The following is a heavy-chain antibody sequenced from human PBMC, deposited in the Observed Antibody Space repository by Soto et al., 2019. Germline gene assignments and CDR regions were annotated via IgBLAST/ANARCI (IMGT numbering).Heavy chain of an antibody. CDR2: VTGGNGDT. CDR1: GYTFMSHV. CDR3: ARDSGIRGPSGDLDY. V-gene: IGHV1-3*01. Sequence: QVQLVQSGAEVKEPGASVKVSCRASGYTFMSHVMHWVRQAPGQRLEWMGWVTGGNGDTKYSQNVQDRVTITRDTSATTAYMELSRLTSEDTAVYYCARDSGIRGPSGDLDYWGQGTLVTVSS. D-gene: IGHD6-13*01. J-gene: IGHJ4*02.